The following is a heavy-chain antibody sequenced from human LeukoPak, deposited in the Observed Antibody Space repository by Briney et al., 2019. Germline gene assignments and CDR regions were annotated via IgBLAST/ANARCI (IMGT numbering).Heavy chain of an antibody. Sequence: GASVKVSCKASGYTFTSYGISWVRQAPGQGLEWMGWISAYNGNTNYAQKLQGRVTMTTDTSTSTAYMELRSLRSEDTAVYYCAKGLGILANYYMDVWGKGTTVTVSS. J-gene: IGHJ6*03. CDR3: AKGLGILANYYMDV. CDR1: GYTFTSYG. CDR2: ISAYNGNT. D-gene: IGHD3-16*01. V-gene: IGHV1-18*01.